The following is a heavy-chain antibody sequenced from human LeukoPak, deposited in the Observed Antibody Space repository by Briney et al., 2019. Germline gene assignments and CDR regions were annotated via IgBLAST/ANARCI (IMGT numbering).Heavy chain of an antibody. CDR3: ASEGGDYGGP. D-gene: IGHD4/OR15-4a*01. CDR1: GFTFSSNW. Sequence: GGSLRLSCAASGFTFSSNWMHWVRQVPGKGLVWVSRINRDGSRTDYADSVKGRFTISRDNAKNTLYLQMNSLRAEDTAVYYCASEGGDYGGPWGQGTLVTVSS. CDR2: INRDGSRT. J-gene: IGHJ5*02. V-gene: IGHV3-74*01.